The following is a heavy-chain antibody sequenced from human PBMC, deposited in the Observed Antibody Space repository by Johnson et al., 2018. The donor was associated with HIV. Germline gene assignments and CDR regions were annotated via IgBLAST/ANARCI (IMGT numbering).Heavy chain of an antibody. J-gene: IGHJ3*02. Sequence: VQLVESGGGVVQPGGSLRLSCAASGFTFRSYAMHWVRQAPGKGLEWVGVISYDGSNKYYADSVKGRFTISRDNSKNTMSLQMNSPRVEDTAVYYCATPQEGYYAFDIWGQGTMVTVSS. CDR2: ISYDGSNK. D-gene: IGHD2/OR15-2a*01. CDR1: GFTFRSYA. V-gene: IGHV3-30*03. CDR3: ATPQEGYYAFDI.